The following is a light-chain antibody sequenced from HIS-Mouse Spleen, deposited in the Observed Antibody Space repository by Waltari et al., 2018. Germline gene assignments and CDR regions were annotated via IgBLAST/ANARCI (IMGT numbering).Light chain of an antibody. CDR3: YSTDSSGNHRV. CDR2: EDR. Sequence: SYELTQPPSVSVSPGQTARITCSGDALPKKYAYGYQQKSGHAPVRVIYEDRKRPSGIPEGFSGSSSGTMATLTISGAQVEDEADYYCYSTDSSGNHRVFGGGTKLTVL. V-gene: IGLV3-10*01. J-gene: IGLJ2*01. CDR1: ALPKKY.